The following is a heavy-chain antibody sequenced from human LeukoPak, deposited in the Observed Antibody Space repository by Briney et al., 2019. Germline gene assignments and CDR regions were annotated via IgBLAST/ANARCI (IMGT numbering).Heavy chain of an antibody. CDR2: IYSGGTT. CDR3: ARVNTVMAYYFDL. D-gene: IGHD5-18*01. Sequence: GGSLRLSCAASGFTVSTNCMTCVRRAPGKGLEWVSTIYSGGTTYYADSVMGRFTISRHKNRNTLYLKMISLGAEDTAVYYCARVNTVMAYYFDLWGQGTLVTVSS. J-gene: IGHJ4*02. CDR1: GFTVSTNC. V-gene: IGHV3-53*04.